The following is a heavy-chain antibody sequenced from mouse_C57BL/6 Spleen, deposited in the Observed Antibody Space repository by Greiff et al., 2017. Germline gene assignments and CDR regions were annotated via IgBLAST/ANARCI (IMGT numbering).Heavy chain of an antibody. J-gene: IGHJ4*01. Sequence: EVKLVESGGGLVQPGGSLKLSCAASGFTFSDYYMYWFRQTPEKRLEWVAYISNGGGSTYYPDTVKGRFTISRDNAKNTLYLQMSRLKSEDTAMYYCARGASYYSNYVWAMDYWGQGTSVTVSS. CDR2: ISNGGGST. D-gene: IGHD2-5*01. CDR3: ARGASYYSNYVWAMDY. V-gene: IGHV5-12*01. CDR1: GFTFSDYY.